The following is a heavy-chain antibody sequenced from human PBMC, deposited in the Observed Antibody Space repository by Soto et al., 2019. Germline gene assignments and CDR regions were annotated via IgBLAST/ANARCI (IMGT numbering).Heavy chain of an antibody. J-gene: IGHJ3*02. V-gene: IGHV6-1*01. CDR1: GDSVSSNSAA. CDR3: ARTSIAVAGTGAYAFDI. CDR2: TYYRSKWYN. D-gene: IGHD6-19*01. Sequence: SQTLSLTCAISGDSVSSNSAAWNWIRQSPSRGLEWLGRTYYRSKWYNDYAVSVKSRITINPDTSKNQFSLQLNSVTPEDTAVYYCARTSIAVAGTGAYAFDIWGQGTMVTVSS.